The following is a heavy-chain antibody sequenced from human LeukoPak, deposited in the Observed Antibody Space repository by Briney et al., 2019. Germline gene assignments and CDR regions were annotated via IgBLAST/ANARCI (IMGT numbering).Heavy chain of an antibody. V-gene: IGHV3-30*02. Sequence: GGSLRLSCAASGFSLSSYAIHWVRQAPGKGLEWVAFIRYDGSNKYYADSVKGRFTISRDNSKNTLYLQMNSLRAEDTAVYYCAKAGSYYFDYWGQGTLVTVSS. D-gene: IGHD6-19*01. CDR2: IRYDGSNK. CDR1: GFSLSSYA. J-gene: IGHJ4*02. CDR3: AKAGSYYFDY.